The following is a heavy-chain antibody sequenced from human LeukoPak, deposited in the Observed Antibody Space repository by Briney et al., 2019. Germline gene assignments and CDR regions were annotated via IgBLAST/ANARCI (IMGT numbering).Heavy chain of an antibody. J-gene: IGHJ6*03. V-gene: IGHV3-48*01. Sequence: QPGGSLRLSCAASGFTFSSYSMNWVRQAPGKGLEWVSYISGSSGTIYYADSVKGRFTISRDNAKNSLYLQMNSLRAEDTAMYYCARRSEFGVLYYMDVWGKGTTVTVSS. CDR2: ISGSSGTI. CDR1: GFTFSSYS. D-gene: IGHD3-16*01. CDR3: ARRSEFGVLYYMDV.